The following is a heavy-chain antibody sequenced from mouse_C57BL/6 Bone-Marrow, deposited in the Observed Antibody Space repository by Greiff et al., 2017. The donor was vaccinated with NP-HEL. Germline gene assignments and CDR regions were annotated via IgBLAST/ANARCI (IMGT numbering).Heavy chain of an antibody. CDR2: ISSGSSTI. J-gene: IGHJ1*03. CDR1: GFTFSDYG. CDR3: ARKLAYWYFDV. V-gene: IGHV5-17*01. D-gene: IGHD4-1*01. Sequence: EVMLVESGGGLVKPGGSLKLSCAASGFTFSDYGMHWVRQAPEKGLEWVAYISSGSSTIYYADTVKGRFTISRDNAKNTLFLQMTSLRSEDTAMYYCARKLAYWYFDVWGTGTTVTVSS.